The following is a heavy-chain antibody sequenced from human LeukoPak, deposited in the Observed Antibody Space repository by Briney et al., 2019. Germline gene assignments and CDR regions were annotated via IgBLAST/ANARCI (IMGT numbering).Heavy chain of an antibody. Sequence: PSETLSLTCAVYGGSFSGYYWSWIRQPPGKGLEWIGEINHSGSTNYNPSLKSRVTISVDTSKNQFSLKLSSVTAADTAVYYCARPDGDGWGQGTLVTVSS. V-gene: IGHV4-34*01. J-gene: IGHJ4*02. CDR2: INHSGST. CDR1: GGSFSGYY. D-gene: IGHD3-10*01. CDR3: ARPDGDG.